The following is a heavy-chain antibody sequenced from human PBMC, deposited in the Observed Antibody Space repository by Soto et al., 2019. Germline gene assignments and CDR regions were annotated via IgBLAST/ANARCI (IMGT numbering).Heavy chain of an antibody. CDR1: GGYLSNFH. Sequence: SATKSLTKTVVGGYLSNFHWSWIRQPPGKGLEWIGYIYHSGSTYYNPSLKSRVTISVDRSKNQFSLKLSSVTAADTAVYYCAAGGGLPRYYWGQGTLVTVSS. V-gene: IGHV4-59*04. J-gene: IGHJ4*02. CDR2: IYHSGST. D-gene: IGHD5-12*01. CDR3: AAGGGLPRYY.